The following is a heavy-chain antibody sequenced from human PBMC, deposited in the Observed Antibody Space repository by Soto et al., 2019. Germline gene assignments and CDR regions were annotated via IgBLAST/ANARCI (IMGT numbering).Heavy chain of an antibody. V-gene: IGHV3-23*01. D-gene: IGHD5-12*01. CDR2: ISGSGGST. CDR1: GFTFSSYA. Sequence: GGSLRLSCAASGFTFSSYAMSWVRQAPGKGLEWVSAISGSGGSTYYADSVKGRFTISRDNSKNTRYLQMNSLRAEDTAVYYCAKVPGEMATILYYFDYWGQGTLVTVSS. CDR3: AKVPGEMATILYYFDY. J-gene: IGHJ4*02.